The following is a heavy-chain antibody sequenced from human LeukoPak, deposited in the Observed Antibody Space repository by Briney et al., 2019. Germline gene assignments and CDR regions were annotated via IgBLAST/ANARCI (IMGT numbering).Heavy chain of an antibody. CDR3: ARDVYYYDSSGYYGSLSFFDYYYGMDV. Sequence: GGSLRLSCAASGFTFSSYAMHWVRQAPGKGLEWVAVISYDGSKKYYADSVKGRFTISRDNSKNTLYLQMNSLRAEDTAVYYCARDVYYYDSSGYYGSLSFFDYYYGMDVWGQGTTVTVSS. V-gene: IGHV3-30-3*01. CDR2: ISYDGSKK. D-gene: IGHD3-22*01. CDR1: GFTFSSYA. J-gene: IGHJ6*02.